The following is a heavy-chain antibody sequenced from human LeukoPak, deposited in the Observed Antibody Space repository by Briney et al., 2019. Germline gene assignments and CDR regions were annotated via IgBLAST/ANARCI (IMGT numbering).Heavy chain of an antibody. CDR3: ARDQDYYYYVDV. J-gene: IGHJ6*03. CDR2: ISSSSSYI. Sequence: GGSLRLSCAASGFTFSSYSMNWVRQAPGKGLEWVSSISSSSSYIYYADSVKGRFTISRDNAKNSLYLQMNSLRAEDTAAYYCARDQDYYYYVDVWGKGTTVTVSS. CDR1: GFTFSSYS. V-gene: IGHV3-21*01.